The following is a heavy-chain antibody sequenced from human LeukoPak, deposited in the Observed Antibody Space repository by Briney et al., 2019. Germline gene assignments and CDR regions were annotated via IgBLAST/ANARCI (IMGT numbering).Heavy chain of an antibody. CDR3: GSGSYYYFDY. J-gene: IGHJ4*02. Sequence: ASVKVSCKASGYTFTSYYMHWARQAPGQGLEWMGIINPSGGSTSCAQKFQGRVTMTRDTSTSTVYMELSSLRSEDTAVYYCGSGSYYYFDYWGQGTLVTVSS. CDR2: INPSGGST. D-gene: IGHD3-10*01. CDR1: GYTFTSYY. V-gene: IGHV1-46*01.